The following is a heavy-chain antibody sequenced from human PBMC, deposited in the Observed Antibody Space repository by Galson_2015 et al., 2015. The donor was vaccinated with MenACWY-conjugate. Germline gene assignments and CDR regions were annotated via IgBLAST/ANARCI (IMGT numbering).Heavy chain of an antibody. CDR2: IYWDDDK. CDR1: GFSLSTSRVG. D-gene: IGHD2-2*01. Sequence: PALVKPTQTLTLTCTFSGFSLSTSRVGVGWIRQPPGRALEWLSLIYWDDDKRYSPSLKSRLTITKDTSKNQVVLSMTNMDPVDTAQYYWSHSPYCSTTSCYASRAFDGWGQGTVVTVPS. V-gene: IGHV2-5*02. CDR3: SHSPYCSTTSCYASRAFDG. J-gene: IGHJ3*01.